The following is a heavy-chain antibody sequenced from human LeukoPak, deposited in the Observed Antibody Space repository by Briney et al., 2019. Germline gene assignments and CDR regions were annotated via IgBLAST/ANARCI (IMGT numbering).Heavy chain of an antibody. D-gene: IGHD3-22*01. CDR1: GYTFTGYY. CDR2: INPNSGGT. CDR3: ARGGGHYYDSSGYNDAFDI. Sequence: ASVKVSCKASGYTFTGYYMHWVRQAPGQGLEWMGWINPNSGGTNYAQKFQGRVTMIRDTSISTAYMELSSLRSEDTAVYYCARGGGHYYDSSGYNDAFDIWGQGTMVTVSS. V-gene: IGHV1-2*02. J-gene: IGHJ3*02.